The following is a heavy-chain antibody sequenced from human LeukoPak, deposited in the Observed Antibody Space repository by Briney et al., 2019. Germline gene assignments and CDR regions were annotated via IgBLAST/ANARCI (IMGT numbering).Heavy chain of an antibody. CDR2: IIPIFGTA. J-gene: IGHJ3*02. CDR3: ARDGSGSYDAFDI. D-gene: IGHD1-26*01. Sequence: SVKVSCKASGCTFSSYAISWVRQAPGQGLEWMGGIIPIFGTANYAQKFQGRVTITADESTSTAYMELSSLRSEDTAVYYCARDGSGSYDAFDIWGQGTMVTVSS. V-gene: IGHV1-69*13. CDR1: GCTFSSYA.